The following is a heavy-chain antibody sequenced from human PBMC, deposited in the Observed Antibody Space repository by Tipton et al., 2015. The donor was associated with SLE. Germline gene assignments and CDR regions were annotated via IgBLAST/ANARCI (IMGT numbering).Heavy chain of an antibody. J-gene: IGHJ4*02. V-gene: IGHV3-23*03. Sequence: SLRLPCAASGFTFSSYAMSWVRQAPGKGLEWVSVIYSGGSTYYADSVKGRLTISRDNSKNTLYLQMNSLRAEDTAVYYCAKGAGATTGYFDYWGQGTLVTVSS. CDR1: GFTFSSYA. CDR3: AKGAGATTGYFDY. D-gene: IGHD1-26*01. CDR2: IYSGGST.